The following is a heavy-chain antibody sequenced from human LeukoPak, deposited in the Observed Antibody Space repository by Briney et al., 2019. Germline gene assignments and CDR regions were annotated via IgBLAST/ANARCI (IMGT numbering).Heavy chain of an antibody. V-gene: IGHV3-48*03. CDR1: GFTFSSYE. CDR2: ISSSGSTI. CDR3: ARDFWGSYVWGSYRFAFDY. J-gene: IGHJ4*02. D-gene: IGHD3-16*02. Sequence: GGSLRLSCAASGFTFSSYETNWVRQAPGKGLEWVSYISSSGSTIYYADSVKGRFAISRDNAKNSLHLQMNSLRAEDTAVYYCARDFWGSYVWGSYRFAFDYWGQGTLVTVSS.